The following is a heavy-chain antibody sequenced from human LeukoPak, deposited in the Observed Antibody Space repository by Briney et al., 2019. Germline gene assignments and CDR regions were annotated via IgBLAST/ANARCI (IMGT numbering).Heavy chain of an antibody. CDR1: GYTFTTYY. CDR3: ARDLGGSSQDY. J-gene: IGHJ4*02. CDR2: IYPSGGST. V-gene: IGHV1-46*01. Sequence: ASVKVSCKASGYTFTTYYMHWVRQAPGQGFEWMGIIYPSGGSTNYAQKFQGRVTMTRDTSTSTVYMELSSLRSDDTAVYYCARDLGGSSQDYWGQGTLVTVSS. D-gene: IGHD1-26*01.